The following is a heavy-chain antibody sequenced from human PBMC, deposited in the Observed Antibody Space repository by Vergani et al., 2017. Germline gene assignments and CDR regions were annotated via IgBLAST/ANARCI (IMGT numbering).Heavy chain of an antibody. CDR3: AKSGWLQHFGAHYFDS. V-gene: IGHV3-23*01. J-gene: IGHJ4*02. D-gene: IGHD5-24*01. CDR2: LTASGSGI. CDR1: GFAFSRYA. Sequence: EVQLLESGGRLVQPGGSLRLSCVASGFAFSRYAMSWVRQAPGKGLELVSGLTASGSGISYADSVRGRFTISRDNSKNTLFLQMDSLRAEDTAVYYCAKSGWLQHFGAHYFDSWGQGILVTVSS.